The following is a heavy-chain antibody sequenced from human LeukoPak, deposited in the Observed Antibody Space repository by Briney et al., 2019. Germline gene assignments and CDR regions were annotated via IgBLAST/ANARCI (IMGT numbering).Heavy chain of an antibody. Sequence: GGSLRLSCAASGFTVSSNYMSWVRQAPGEGLEWVSVIYSGGSTYYADSVKGRFTISRDNSKNTLYLQMNSLRAEDTAVYYCARVEAAAAPVDAFDIWGQGTMVTVSS. CDR1: GFTVSSNY. CDR3: ARVEAAAAPVDAFDI. J-gene: IGHJ3*02. CDR2: IYSGGST. D-gene: IGHD6-13*01. V-gene: IGHV3-66*01.